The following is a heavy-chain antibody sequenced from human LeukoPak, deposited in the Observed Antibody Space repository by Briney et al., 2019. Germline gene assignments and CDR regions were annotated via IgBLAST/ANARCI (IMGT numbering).Heavy chain of an antibody. V-gene: IGHV3-73*01. CDR3: TRHPWDKDAFDI. J-gene: IGHJ3*02. D-gene: IGHD1-26*01. CDR1: GFIFSGSA. CDR2: IRSKANSYAT. Sequence: GGSLRLSCAASGFIFSGSAMHWVRQASGKGLEWVGRIRSKANSYATAYAASVKGRFTISRDDSKNTAYLQMNSLKTEDTAVYYCTRHPWDKDAFDIWGQGTMVTVSS.